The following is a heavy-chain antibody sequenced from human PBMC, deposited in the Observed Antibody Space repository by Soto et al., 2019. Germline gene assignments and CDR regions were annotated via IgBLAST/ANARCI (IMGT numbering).Heavy chain of an antibody. CDR3: ARSYCTNGVCYNAADYYYYGMDV. Sequence: SVKVSCKASGGTFSSYAISWVRQAPGQGLEWMGGIIPIFGTANYAQKFQGRVTITADESTSTAYMELSSLRSEDTAVYYCARSYCTNGVCYNAADYYYYGMDVCGQGTTVTVSS. D-gene: IGHD2-8*01. CDR2: IIPIFGTA. CDR1: GGTFSSYA. J-gene: IGHJ6*02. V-gene: IGHV1-69*13.